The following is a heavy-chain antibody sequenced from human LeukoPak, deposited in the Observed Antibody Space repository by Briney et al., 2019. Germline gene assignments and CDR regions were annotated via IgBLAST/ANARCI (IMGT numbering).Heavy chain of an antibody. CDR2: INPNSGDT. D-gene: IGHD2-15*01. J-gene: IGHJ4*02. CDR1: GYTFTGYY. V-gene: IGHV1-2*02. CDR3: ARGPPIVVVVAATPIVTFDY. Sequence: ASVKVSCKASGYTFTGYYMHWVRQAPGQGLEWMGWINPNSGDTNYAQKFQGRVTMTRDTSISTAYMELSRLRSDDTAVYYCARGPPIVVVVAATPIVTFDYWGQGTLVTVSS.